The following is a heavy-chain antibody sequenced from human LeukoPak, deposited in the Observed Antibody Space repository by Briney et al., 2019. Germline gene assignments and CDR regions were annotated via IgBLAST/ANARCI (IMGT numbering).Heavy chain of an antibody. CDR1: GGSISSYY. D-gene: IGHD1-1*01. V-gene: IGHV4-59*01. CDR2: IYYSGST. CDR3: ARDRTGTTYYYGMDV. J-gene: IGHJ6*02. Sequence: SETLSLTCTVSGGSISSYYWSWIRQPPGKGLEWIGYIYYSGSTNYNPSLKSRVTILVDTSKNQFSLKLSSVTAADTAVYYCARDRTGTTYYYGMDVWGQGTTVTVSS.